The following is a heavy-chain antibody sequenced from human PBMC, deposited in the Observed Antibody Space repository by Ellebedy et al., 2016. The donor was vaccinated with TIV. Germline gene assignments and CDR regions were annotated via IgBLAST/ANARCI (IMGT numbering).Heavy chain of an antibody. J-gene: IGHJ6*02. Sequence: SETLSLTXTVSGGSISSYYWSWIRQPPGKGLEWIGYIYYSGSTNYNPSLKSRVTISVDTSKNQFSLKLSSVTAADTAVYYCARHRPTRTYYYYYYGMDVWGQGTTVTVSS. CDR2: IYYSGST. CDR1: GGSISSYY. CDR3: ARHRPTRTYYYYYYGMDV. V-gene: IGHV4-59*08. D-gene: IGHD5-24*01.